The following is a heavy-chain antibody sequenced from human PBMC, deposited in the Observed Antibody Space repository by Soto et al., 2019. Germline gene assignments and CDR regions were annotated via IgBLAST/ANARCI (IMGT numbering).Heavy chain of an antibody. CDR3: ARGHWNYFGLDY. D-gene: IGHD1-7*01. Sequence: SVKVSCKASGGTFSSYAISWVRQAPGQGLEWMGGIIPIFGTANYAQKFQGRVTITADESTSTAYMELSSLRSEDTAVYYCARGHWNYFGLDYWGQGTLVTVSS. J-gene: IGHJ4*02. CDR2: IIPIFGTA. V-gene: IGHV1-69*13. CDR1: GGTFSSYA.